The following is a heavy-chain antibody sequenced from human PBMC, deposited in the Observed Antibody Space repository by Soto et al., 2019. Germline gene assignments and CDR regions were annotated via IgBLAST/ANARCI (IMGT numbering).Heavy chain of an antibody. J-gene: IGHJ5*02. Sequence: SETLSLTCTVSGGSISTYYWTWIRQPPGKGLEWIGYISYSGSTSYNPSLKSRVTISVDTSKNQFSLRLSSVTAADTAVNYCARHYSAYSSSDWFDPWGQGTLVTVSS. D-gene: IGHD6-6*01. CDR3: ARHYSAYSSSDWFDP. CDR2: ISYSGST. CDR1: GGSISTYY. V-gene: IGHV4-59*08.